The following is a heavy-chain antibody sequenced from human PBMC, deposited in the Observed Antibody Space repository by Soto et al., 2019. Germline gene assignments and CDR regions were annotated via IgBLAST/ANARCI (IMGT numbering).Heavy chain of an antibody. J-gene: IGHJ4*02. V-gene: IGHV4-4*02. D-gene: IGHD6-19*01. CDR3: ARVFSSGSGWMYYFDF. Sequence: QVQLQESGPGLVKPSETLSLTCTVSSDSIAGENWWSWVRQPPGLGLEWIGEVFHTGGTNYNPSLKSRVTMEVDKSKNQLSLKLTSATAADTAVYYCARVFSSGSGWMYYFDFWGQGTLVSVSS. CDR2: VFHTGGT. CDR1: SDSIAGENW.